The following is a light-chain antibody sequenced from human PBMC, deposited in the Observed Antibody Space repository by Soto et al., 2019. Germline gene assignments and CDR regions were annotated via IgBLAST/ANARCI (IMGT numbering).Light chain of an antibody. CDR3: QEYIQWPPGM. J-gene: IGKJ1*01. CDR2: GAF. Sequence: EVVMTHSPAALSVSPKERATLSCRASQSVSSNVAWYQQKPGQAPRLLIYGAFTRATGISARFSGSGSGTEFTLTISSLQSEDFAVYYCQEYIQWPPGMFGPGAKVDI. CDR1: QSVSSN. V-gene: IGKV3-15*01.